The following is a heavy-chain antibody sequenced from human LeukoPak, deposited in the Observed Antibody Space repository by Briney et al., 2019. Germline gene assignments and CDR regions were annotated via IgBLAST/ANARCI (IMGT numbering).Heavy chain of an antibody. CDR2: FDPEDGET. V-gene: IGHV1-24*01. Sequence: ASVKVFCKVSGYTLTELSMHWVRHAPGKGLEWLGRFDPEDGETIYAQRFQGRVTMTEDTSTNTAYMELSSLRSADSAVYYCATGRLGEYYEDSSGYFAYWGQGTLVTVSS. CDR3: ATGRLGEYYEDSSGYFAY. J-gene: IGHJ4*02. D-gene: IGHD3-22*01. CDR1: GYTLTELS.